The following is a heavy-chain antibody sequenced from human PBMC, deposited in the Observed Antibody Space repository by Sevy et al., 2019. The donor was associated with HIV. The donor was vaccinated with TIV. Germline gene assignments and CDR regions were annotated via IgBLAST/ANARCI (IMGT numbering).Heavy chain of an antibody. D-gene: IGHD3-22*01. Sequence: SETLSLTCAVSGYSISSGYYWGWIRQPPGKGLEWIGNIFRGGSSGSTYYNPSLKSRLTISVDTSKNQFSLKLSSVTAADTAVYYCARCYYDSSGKYYFDYWGQGTLVTVSS. CDR3: ARCYYDSSGKYYFDY. CDR1: GYSISSGYY. V-gene: IGHV4-38-2*01. J-gene: IGHJ4*02. CDR2: IFRGGSSGST.